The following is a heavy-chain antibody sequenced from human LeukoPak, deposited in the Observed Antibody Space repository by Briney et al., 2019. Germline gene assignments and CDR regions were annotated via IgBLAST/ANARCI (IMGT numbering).Heavy chain of an antibody. CDR1: GITFSSYS. J-gene: IGHJ4*02. D-gene: IGHD5-12*01. CDR2: IMTSGGFQ. CDR3: AREGFYSGYDR. Sequence: GGSLRLSSAASGITFSSYSMNWVRQAPGKGLEWVSYIMTSGGFQSYADPVKGRFTISRDNAKNSLYPQMNSLREEDTAVYYCAREGFYSGYDRWGQGTLVTVSS. V-gene: IGHV3-48*02.